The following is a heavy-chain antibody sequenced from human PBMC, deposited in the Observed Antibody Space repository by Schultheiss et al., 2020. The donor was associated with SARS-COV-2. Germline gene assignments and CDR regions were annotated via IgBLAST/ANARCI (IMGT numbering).Heavy chain of an antibody. CDR1: GGSISSSSYY. CDR2: INHSGST. D-gene: IGHD2-2*01. Sequence: SETLSLTCTVSGGSISSSSYYWGWIRQPPGKGLEWIGEINHSGSTNYNPSLKSRVTISVDTSKNQFSLKLSSVTAADTAVYYCARFPDYLYCSSTSCYGNYYYGMDVWGQGTTVTVSS. J-gene: IGHJ6*02. CDR3: ARFPDYLYCSSTSCYGNYYYGMDV. V-gene: IGHV4-39*07.